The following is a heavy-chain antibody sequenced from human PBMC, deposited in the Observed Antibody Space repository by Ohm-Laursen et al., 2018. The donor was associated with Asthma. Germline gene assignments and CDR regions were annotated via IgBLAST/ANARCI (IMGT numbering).Heavy chain of an antibody. J-gene: IGHJ4*02. Sequence: GSLRLSCAASGFTFSSYAMSWVRQAPGKGLEWVSAISGSGGSTYYADSVKGRFTISRDNSKNTLYLQMNSLRAEDTALYYCAKDMGILKQQLVRGFDYWGQGTLVTVSS. CDR1: GFTFSSYA. CDR2: ISGSGGST. V-gene: IGHV3-23*01. CDR3: AKDMGILKQQLVRGFDY. D-gene: IGHD6-13*01.